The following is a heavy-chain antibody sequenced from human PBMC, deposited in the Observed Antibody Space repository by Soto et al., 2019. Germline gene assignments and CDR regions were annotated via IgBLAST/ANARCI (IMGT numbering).Heavy chain of an antibody. Sequence: QVQLVQSGAEVKKPGSSVKVSCKASGGTFSSYAISWVRQAPGQGLEWMGGIIPIFGTANYAQKFQGRVTITADESTSTAYMERSSLRSEDTAVYYCARDRRSTVVTRNGMDVWGQGTTVTVS. J-gene: IGHJ6*02. V-gene: IGHV1-69*01. CDR2: IIPIFGTA. CDR1: GGTFSSYA. CDR3: ARDRRSTVVTRNGMDV. D-gene: IGHD2-15*01.